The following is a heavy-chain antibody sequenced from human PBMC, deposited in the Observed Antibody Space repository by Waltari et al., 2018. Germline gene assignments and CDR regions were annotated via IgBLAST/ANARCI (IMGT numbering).Heavy chain of an antibody. CDR1: GFSFSSYG. CDR2: ILYDGSNR. Sequence: QVQLVEAGGGVVQHGGSLRRSWAAAGFSFSSYGMHGVRQAPGKGLEWVTFILYDGSNRVYADSVKGRFTISRDDSKNTLYLQMNSLRAEDTAVYYCAKDVTDGYAFDYWGQGTLVTVSS. V-gene: IGHV3-30*02. D-gene: IGHD5-12*01. J-gene: IGHJ4*02. CDR3: AKDVTDGYAFDY.